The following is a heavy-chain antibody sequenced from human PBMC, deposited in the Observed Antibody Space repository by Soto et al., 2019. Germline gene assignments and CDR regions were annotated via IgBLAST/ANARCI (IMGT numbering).Heavy chain of an antibody. CDR2: IYSSGST. V-gene: IGHV4-59*08. J-gene: IGHJ5*02. Sequence: ETLSLTCTVSGGSISNSYWSWIRQSPGKGLEWIGYIYSSGSTNYNPSLKSRVTISVDTSKNQFSLKLSSLIAADTAVYYCARETYGDYVGYFDPWGQGIQVTVSS. D-gene: IGHD4-17*01. CDR1: GGSISNSY. CDR3: ARETYGDYVGYFDP.